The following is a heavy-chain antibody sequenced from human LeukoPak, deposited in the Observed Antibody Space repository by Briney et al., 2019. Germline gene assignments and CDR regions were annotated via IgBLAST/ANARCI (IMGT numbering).Heavy chain of an antibody. CDR3: AKDSVGLPHYFDY. J-gene: IGHJ4*02. CDR1: GFTFDDYA. CDR2: ISWNSGSI. V-gene: IGHV3-9*01. D-gene: IGHD5/OR15-5a*01. Sequence: PGGSLRLSCAASGFTFDDYAMHWVRQAPGKGLEWVSGISWNSGSIGYADSVKGRFTISRDNAKNSLYLQMNSLRAEDTALYYCAKDSVGLPHYFDYWGQGTLVTVSS.